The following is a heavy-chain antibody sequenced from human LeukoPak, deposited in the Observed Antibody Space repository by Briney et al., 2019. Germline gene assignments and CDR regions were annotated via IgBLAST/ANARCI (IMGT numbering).Heavy chain of an antibody. CDR2: IYYSGST. D-gene: IGHD6-19*01. V-gene: IGHV4-59*08. CDR3: ARHLPFRQRPIAVAGIDAFDI. J-gene: IGHJ3*02. CDR1: GGSFSGYY. Sequence: SETLSLTCAVYGGSFSGYYWSWIRQPPGKGLEWIGYIYYSGSTNYNPSLKSRVTISVDTSKNQFSLKLSSVTAADTAVYYCARHLPFRQRPIAVAGIDAFDIWGQGTMVTVSS.